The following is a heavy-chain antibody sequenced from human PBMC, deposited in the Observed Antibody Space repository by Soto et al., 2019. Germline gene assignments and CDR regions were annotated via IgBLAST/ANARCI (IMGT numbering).Heavy chain of an antibody. V-gene: IGHV5-10-1*01. CDR1: GYRFNSYW. D-gene: IGHD3-16*01. CDR2: IDPSDSHT. Sequence: HGESLKISCKGSGYRFNSYWISWVRQLPGKGLEWMGRIDPSDSHTIYSPSVQGHGTISADKSISAADLQWSSLEASDTALYFWASRNYGDFFPMDVWGQGTTVPVS. J-gene: IGHJ6*02. CDR3: ASRNYGDFFPMDV.